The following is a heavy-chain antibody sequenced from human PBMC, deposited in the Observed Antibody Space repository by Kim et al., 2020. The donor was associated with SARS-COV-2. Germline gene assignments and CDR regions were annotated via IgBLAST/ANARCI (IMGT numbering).Heavy chain of an antibody. V-gene: IGHV3-21*04. Sequence: YADSVEVRFTISRDNARASLYLQMNRLRAEDTAVYYCAGVLTSGWSYFDYWGQGTLVTVSS. CDR3: AGVLTSGWSYFDY. D-gene: IGHD6-19*01. J-gene: IGHJ4*02.